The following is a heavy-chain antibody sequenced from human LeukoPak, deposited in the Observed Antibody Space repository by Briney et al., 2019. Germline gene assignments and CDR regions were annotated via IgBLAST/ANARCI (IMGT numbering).Heavy chain of an antibody. Sequence: SETLSLTRTVSGGSLNGGSIDEYYWSWIRRPPGKGLEYIGYIYYIGSTNYNPSLKSRVTMSIDTSKNQFSLKLTSVTAADTAVYYCARGRGDSKGTRFDYWGQGNLVTAS. J-gene: IGHJ4*02. D-gene: IGHD3-22*01. CDR2: IYYIGST. CDR3: ARGRGDSKGTRFDY. CDR1: GGSLNGGSIDEYY. V-gene: IGHV4-61*08.